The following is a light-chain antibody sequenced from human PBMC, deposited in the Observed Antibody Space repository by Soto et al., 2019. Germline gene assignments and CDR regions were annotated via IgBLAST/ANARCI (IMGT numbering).Light chain of an antibody. CDR3: SSYTSRSTPV. V-gene: IGLV2-14*03. CDR1: TSDVGTYKY. CDR2: EVS. Sequence: QSALTLPASLSGSPGQSITISCTGTTSDVGTYKYVSWYQQHPGKAPKLIIYEVSNRPSGVSNRFSGSKSGNTASLTISGLEAEDEADYYCSSYTSRSTPVFGGGTKLTVL. J-gene: IGLJ2*01.